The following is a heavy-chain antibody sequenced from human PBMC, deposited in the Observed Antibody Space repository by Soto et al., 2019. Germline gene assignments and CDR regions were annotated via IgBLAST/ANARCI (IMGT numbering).Heavy chain of an antibody. V-gene: IGHV3-30*18. CDR3: GKDTYYYDSSGYYIFDN. CDR2: ISYDGRNE. D-gene: IGHD3-22*01. J-gene: IGHJ4*02. Sequence: QVQLVESGGGVVQPGRSLRLSCAASGFTFSNFGMHWVRQAPGKGLEWVAHISYDGRNEHYTDAVKGRFTISRDNSKNTLYVQMNSLRAEDTAVYYCGKDTYYYDSSGYYIFDNWGQGTLVTVSS. CDR1: GFTFSNFG.